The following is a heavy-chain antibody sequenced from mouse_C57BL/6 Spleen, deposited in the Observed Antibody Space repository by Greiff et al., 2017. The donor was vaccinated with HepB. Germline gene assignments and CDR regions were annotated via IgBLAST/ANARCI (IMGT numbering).Heavy chain of an antibody. V-gene: IGHV5-6*01. CDR1: GFTFSSYG. J-gene: IGHJ2*01. CDR3: ARQTVTTVVADY. CDR2: ISSGGSYT. D-gene: IGHD1-1*01. Sequence: EVKLVESGGDLVKPGGSLKLSCAASGFTFSSYGMSWVRQTPDKRLEWVATISSGGSYTYYPDSVKGRFTISRDNAKNTLYLQMSSLKSEDTAMYYCARQTVTTVVADYWGQGTTLTVSS.